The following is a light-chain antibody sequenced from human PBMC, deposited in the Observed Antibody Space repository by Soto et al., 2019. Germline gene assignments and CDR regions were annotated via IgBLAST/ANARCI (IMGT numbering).Light chain of an antibody. V-gene: IGKV1-39*01. Sequence: IQMTQSPSSLSASVGNRVTITCRASQSISTYLNWYQKKPGKAPNLLIYDASRLQSGVPSRFSGSGGGTDFTLSISSVQPEDFATYFCQESYTTPAVSFGGGTKVDIK. CDR3: QESYTTPAVS. CDR2: DAS. J-gene: IGKJ4*01. CDR1: QSISTY.